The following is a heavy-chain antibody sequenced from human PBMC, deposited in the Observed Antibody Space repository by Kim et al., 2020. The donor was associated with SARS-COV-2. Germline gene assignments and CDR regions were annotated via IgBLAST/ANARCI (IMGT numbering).Heavy chain of an antibody. J-gene: IGHJ6*02. CDR3: ARDRYSSGWYVGFPQNDYYYGMDV. V-gene: IGHV3-11*06. Sequence: GGSLRLSCAASGFTFSDYYMSWIRQAPGKGLEWVSYISSSSSYTNYADSVKGRFTISRDNAKNSLYLQMNSLRAEDTAVYYCARDRYSSGWYVGFPQNDYYYGMDVWGQGTTVTVSS. CDR2: ISSSSSYT. D-gene: IGHD6-19*01. CDR1: GFTFSDYY.